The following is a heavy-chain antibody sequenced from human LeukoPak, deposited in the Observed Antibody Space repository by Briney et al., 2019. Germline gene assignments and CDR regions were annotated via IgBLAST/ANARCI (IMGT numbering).Heavy chain of an antibody. Sequence: GGSLRLSCAASGFTFTKNWMHWVRQAPGKGLVWVSLIKDDGTTTAYADSVKGRFTISRDNAKNTVYLQMNSLRAEDTAIYYCARDRFHAVESWGQGTLATVSS. CDR1: GFTFTKNW. J-gene: IGHJ5*01. D-gene: IGHD3-16*01. CDR3: ARDRFHAVES. V-gene: IGHV3-74*01. CDR2: IKDDGTTT.